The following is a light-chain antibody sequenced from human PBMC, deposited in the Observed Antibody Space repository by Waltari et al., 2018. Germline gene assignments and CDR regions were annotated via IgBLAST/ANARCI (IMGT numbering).Light chain of an antibody. V-gene: IGKV2-30*01. CDR2: KVS. Sequence: DVVLTQSPLSLPVTLGQPASISCRSSQSLVYSDGNTYLNWYQQTPGQSPRRLIYKVSSRDSGVPDRVSGSGSGTDFILKISRVEAEDVGVYYCMQGTHWPPVYTFGQGTKLEIK. CDR3: MQGTHWPPVYT. J-gene: IGKJ2*01. CDR1: QSLVYSDGNTY.